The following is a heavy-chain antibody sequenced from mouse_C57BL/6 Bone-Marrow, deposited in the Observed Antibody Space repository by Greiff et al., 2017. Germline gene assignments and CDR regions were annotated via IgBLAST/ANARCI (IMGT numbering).Heavy chain of an antibody. CDR1: GFTFSDAW. Sequence: EVQLVESGGGLVQPGGSMKLSCAASGFTFSDAWMDWVRQSPEKGLEWVAEIRNKANNHATYYAESVKGRFTISRDDSKSSVYLQMNSLRAEDTGIYYCTRPGYSNPWFAYWGQGTLVTVSA. V-gene: IGHV6-6*01. CDR3: TRPGYSNPWFAY. J-gene: IGHJ3*01. CDR2: IRNKANNHAT. D-gene: IGHD2-5*01.